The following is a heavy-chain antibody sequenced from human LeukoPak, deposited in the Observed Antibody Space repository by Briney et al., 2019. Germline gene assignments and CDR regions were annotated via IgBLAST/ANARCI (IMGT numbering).Heavy chain of an antibody. CDR2: IYTSGST. CDR3: ARDLEQRGYYYYYYMDV. D-gene: IGHD6-25*01. CDR1: GGSISSYY. Sequence: PSETLSLTCTVSGGSISSYYWSWLRQPAGKGLEWLGRIYTSGSTNYNPSLKSRVTMSVDTSKNQFSLKLSSVTAADTAVYYCARDLEQRGYYYYYYMDVWGKGTTVTVSS. J-gene: IGHJ6*03. V-gene: IGHV4-4*07.